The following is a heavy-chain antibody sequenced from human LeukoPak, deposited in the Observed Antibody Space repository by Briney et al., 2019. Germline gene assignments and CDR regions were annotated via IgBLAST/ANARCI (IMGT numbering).Heavy chain of an antibody. Sequence: SETLSLTCAVSGYSISSGYYWGWIRQPPGKGLEWIGSICHSGSTYYNPSLKSRVTISVDTSKNQFSLKLSSVTAADTAVYYCASLADCTNGVCSNDYYYMDVWGKGTTVTVSS. D-gene: IGHD2-8*01. CDR3: ASLADCTNGVCSNDYYYMDV. CDR2: ICHSGST. J-gene: IGHJ6*03. CDR1: GYSISSGYY. V-gene: IGHV4-38-2*01.